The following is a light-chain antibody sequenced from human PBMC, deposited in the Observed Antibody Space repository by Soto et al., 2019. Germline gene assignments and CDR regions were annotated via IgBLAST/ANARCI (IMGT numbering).Light chain of an antibody. CDR1: QGIDNH. J-gene: IGKJ4*01. CDR2: AAS. CDR3: QKCKVAPFT. Sequence: DIQMTQSPSSLSASVGDRVTITCRASQGIDNHLAWYQQKPGKAPKLLIYAASNLQSGVPSRFTGSGSGTDFTLPISSLQPEDAASYYCQKCKVAPFTFGGGTKVDI. V-gene: IGKV1-27*01.